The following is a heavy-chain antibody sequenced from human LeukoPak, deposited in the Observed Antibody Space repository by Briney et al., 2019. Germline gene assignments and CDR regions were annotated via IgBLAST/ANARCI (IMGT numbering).Heavy chain of an antibody. D-gene: IGHD2-15*01. CDR1: GFTFSSYG. CDR3: AKDRGYCSGGSCYYFDY. V-gene: IGHV3-30*18. J-gene: IGHJ4*02. CDR2: ISYDGSNK. Sequence: AGGSLRLSCAASGFTFSSYGMHWVRQAPGKGLEWVAVISYDGSNKYYADSVKGRFTISRDNSKNTLYLQMNSLRAEGTAVYYCAKDRGYCSGGSCYYFDYWGQGTLVTVSS.